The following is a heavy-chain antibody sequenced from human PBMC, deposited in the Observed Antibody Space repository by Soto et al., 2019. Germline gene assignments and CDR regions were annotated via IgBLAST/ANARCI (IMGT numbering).Heavy chain of an antibody. Sequence: TLSLTCAVSGGSISSGGYSWSWIRQPPGKGLEWIGYIYHSGSTYYNPSLKSRVTISVDRSKNQFSLKLSSVTAADTAVYYCAAGAEATPHWFDPWGQGTLVTVSS. J-gene: IGHJ5*02. CDR1: GGSISSGGYS. V-gene: IGHV4-30-2*01. D-gene: IGHD1-26*01. CDR3: AAGAEATPHWFDP. CDR2: IYHSGST.